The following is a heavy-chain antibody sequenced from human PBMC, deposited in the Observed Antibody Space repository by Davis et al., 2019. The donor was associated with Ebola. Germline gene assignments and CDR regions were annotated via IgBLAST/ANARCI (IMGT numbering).Heavy chain of an antibody. CDR3: AREPGHNSGWVDFDP. Sequence: GESLKISCAVSGFIVGSAYMSWVRQPPGKGLEWVAAIFKDGSTYYAGSVKCRFTISRDNSKNTINLQMNCLGDEDTAIYHCAREPGHNSGWVDFDPWGPGTHVTVSS. CDR1: GFIVGSAY. J-gene: IGHJ5*02. CDR2: IFKDGST. V-gene: IGHV3-53*01. D-gene: IGHD1-26*01.